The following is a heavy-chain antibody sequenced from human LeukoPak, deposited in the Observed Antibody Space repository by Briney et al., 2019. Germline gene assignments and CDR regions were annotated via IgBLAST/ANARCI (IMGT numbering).Heavy chain of an antibody. V-gene: IGHV1-8*03. CDR1: GYTFTSYD. Sequence: ASVKVSCKASGYTFTSYDINWVRQATGQGLEWMGWMNPNSGNTGYAQKFQGRVTITRNTSISTAYMELSSLRSEDTAVYYCARGRYYDFWSGESDYYMDVWGKGTTVTVSS. J-gene: IGHJ6*03. D-gene: IGHD3-3*01. CDR2: MNPNSGNT. CDR3: ARGRYYDFWSGESDYYMDV.